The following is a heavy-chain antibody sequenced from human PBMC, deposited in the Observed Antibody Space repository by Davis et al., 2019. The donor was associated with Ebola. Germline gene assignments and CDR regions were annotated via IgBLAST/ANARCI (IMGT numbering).Heavy chain of an antibody. CDR2: MYSRGAT. D-gene: IGHD6-13*01. V-gene: IGHV4-39*01. Sequence: MPGGSLRLSCTVSGGSISRSSLYWGWIRQTPGEGLEWIGSMYSRGATFYNPSFRSRATISAGTSENQFSLKLSSVAAADTALYYCARLISTYSSTWWDYWGQGTLVTVSS. CDR3: ARLISTYSSTWWDY. J-gene: IGHJ4*02. CDR1: GGSISRSSLY.